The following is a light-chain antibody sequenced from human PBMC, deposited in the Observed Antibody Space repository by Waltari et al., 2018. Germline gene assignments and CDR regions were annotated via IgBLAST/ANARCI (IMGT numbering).Light chain of an antibody. CDR3: ATWDDSLSGRV. CDR2: RND. J-gene: IGLJ3*02. V-gene: IGLV1-47*01. CDR1: TSNIGQNY. Sequence: QSVLTQPPSASGTPGQTVSISCSGSTSNIGQNYVYWYQQFPGTAPRLLISRNDRRPSGVPDRFSGSKSGTSASLAISGLRSEDEADYYCATWDDSLSGRVFGGGTELTVL.